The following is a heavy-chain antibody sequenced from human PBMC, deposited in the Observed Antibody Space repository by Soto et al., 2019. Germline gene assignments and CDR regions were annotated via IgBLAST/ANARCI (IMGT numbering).Heavy chain of an antibody. D-gene: IGHD6-6*01. Sequence: QVQLVESGGGVVQPGRSLRLSCAASGFTFSSYAMHWVRQAPGKGLEWVAVISYDGSNKYYADSVKGRFTISRDNSKNTLYLQMNSLRAEDTAVYYCAASLYSSSSPRYYGMDVWGQGTTVTVSS. V-gene: IGHV3-30-3*01. CDR1: GFTFSSYA. J-gene: IGHJ6*02. CDR2: ISYDGSNK. CDR3: AASLYSSSSPRYYGMDV.